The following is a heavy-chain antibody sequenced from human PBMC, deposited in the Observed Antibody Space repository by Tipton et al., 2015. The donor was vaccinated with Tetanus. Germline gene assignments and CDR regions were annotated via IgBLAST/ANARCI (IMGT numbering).Heavy chain of an antibody. CDR2: IYPGDSDA. CDR1: GHNSRSYW. CDR3: ARLPQHYSASGSA. Sequence: QSGAEVKKPGESLKISCKASGHNSRSYWVSWVRQMPGKGLEWMGIIYPGDSDATYNPSFQGQVTISADKSISTAYLQWTSLKPSDTAISFCARLPQHYSASGSAWGQGTLVTVSS. J-gene: IGHJ5*02. V-gene: IGHV5-51*01. D-gene: IGHD3-10*01.